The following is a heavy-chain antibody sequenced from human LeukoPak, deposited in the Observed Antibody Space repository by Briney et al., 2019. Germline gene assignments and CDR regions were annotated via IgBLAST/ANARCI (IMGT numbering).Heavy chain of an antibody. CDR1: GYTLTELP. D-gene: IGHD3-10*02. CDR2: FDPEDGET. J-gene: IGHJ4*02. V-gene: IGHV1-24*01. Sequence: ASVKVSCKVSGYTLTELPMHWVRQAPGKGLEWMGGFDPEDGETIYAQKFQGRVTMTEDTSTDTAYMELSSLRSEDTAVYYCATAHLGSGSYYPNPSFDYWGQGTLVTVSS. CDR3: ATAHLGSGSYYPNPSFDY.